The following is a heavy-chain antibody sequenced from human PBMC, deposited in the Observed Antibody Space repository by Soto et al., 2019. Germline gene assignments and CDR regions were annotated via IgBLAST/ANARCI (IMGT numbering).Heavy chain of an antibody. CDR1: GGTFSSYA. D-gene: IGHD5-18*01. V-gene: IGHV1-69*13. CDR3: ARDAGYSYGPFDY. J-gene: IGHJ4*02. CDR2: IIPIFGTA. Sequence: EASVKVSCKASGGTFSSYAISWVRQAPGQGLEWMGGIIPIFGTANYAQKFQGRVTITADESTSTAYMELSSLRSEDTAVYYCARDAGYSYGPFDYWGQGTLVTVSS.